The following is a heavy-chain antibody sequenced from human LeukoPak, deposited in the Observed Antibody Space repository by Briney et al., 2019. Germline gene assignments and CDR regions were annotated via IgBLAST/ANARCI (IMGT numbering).Heavy chain of an antibody. CDR3: AAGAGWLIDW. CDR1: GFTFRNYC. J-gene: IGHJ4*02. Sequence: GGSLRLSCAASGFTFRNYCMNWVRQAPGKGMEWVAIIEKDGSEILYVDSVKGRFTISRDNAKNSLYLQMNSLRAEDTAVYYCAAGAGWLIDWWGQGTLVTVSS. V-gene: IGHV3-7*01. D-gene: IGHD6-19*01. CDR2: IEKDGSEI.